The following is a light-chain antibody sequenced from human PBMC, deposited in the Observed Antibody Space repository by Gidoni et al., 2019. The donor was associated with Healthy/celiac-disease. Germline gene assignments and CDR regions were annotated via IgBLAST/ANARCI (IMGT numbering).Light chain of an antibody. V-gene: IGLV3-25*03. CDR2: KDS. Sequence: SYELPQPPSVSVSPGQTARITCSGDALPTHYAYWYQQKPGQAPVLVIYKDSERPSGIPERFSVSSSGTTVTLTISGVQAEDEAVYYCQSADSSGTYPDVLFGGGTKLTVL. CDR3: QSADSSGTYPDVL. J-gene: IGLJ2*01. CDR1: ALPTHY.